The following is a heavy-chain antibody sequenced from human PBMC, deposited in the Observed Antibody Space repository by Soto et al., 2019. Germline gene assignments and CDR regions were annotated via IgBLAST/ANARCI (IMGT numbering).Heavy chain of an antibody. CDR3: ARSGPIFGVAGNGMDV. CDR2: VGTAGDT. D-gene: IGHD3-3*01. V-gene: IGHV3-13*01. CDR1: GFTFRRYD. Sequence: RSCAASGFTFRRYDMHWVRQATGKGLEWVSAVGTAGDTYYPGSVKGRFTISRDNAKNSLYLQMNSLRAGDTAVYYCARSGPIFGVAGNGMDVWGQGTTVTVSS. J-gene: IGHJ6*02.